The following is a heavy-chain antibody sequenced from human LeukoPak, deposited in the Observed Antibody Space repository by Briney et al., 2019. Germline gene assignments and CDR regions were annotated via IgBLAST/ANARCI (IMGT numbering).Heavy chain of an antibody. D-gene: IGHD4-17*01. CDR1: GFTFSGSV. Sequence: PGGSLKLSCAASGFTFSGSVMHWVRQASGKGLEWVGRIRSKANSYATAYAASVKGRLTISRDDTKNTAYLQMNSLKTEYTAVYYCTLYGDYEAYWGQGTLVTVSS. J-gene: IGHJ4*02. CDR2: IRSKANSYAT. CDR3: TLYGDYEAY. V-gene: IGHV3-73*01.